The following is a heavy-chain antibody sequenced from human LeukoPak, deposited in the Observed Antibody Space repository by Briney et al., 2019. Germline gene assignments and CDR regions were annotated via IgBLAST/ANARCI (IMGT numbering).Heavy chain of an antibody. V-gene: IGHV3-20*04. J-gene: IGHJ6*03. CDR2: INWNGGST. Sequence: GGSLRLSCAASGFTFDDYGMSWVRQAPRKGLEWVSGINWNGGSTGYADSVKGRFTISRDNAKNSLYLQMNSLRAEDTALYYCARDQGLSSYYYYMDVWGKGTTVTVCS. CDR3: ARDQGLSSYYYYMDV. D-gene: IGHD3/OR15-3a*01. CDR1: GFTFDDYG.